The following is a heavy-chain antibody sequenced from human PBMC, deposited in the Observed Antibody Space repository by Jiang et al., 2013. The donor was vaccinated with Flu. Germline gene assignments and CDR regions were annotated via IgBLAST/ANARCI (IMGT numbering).Heavy chain of an antibody. V-gene: IGHV3-7*01. D-gene: IGHD3-22*01. CDR2: INQDGSAI. J-gene: IGHJ3*01. CDR1: GFTFSDYW. Sequence: QLVESGGGLVQPGGSLRLSCAASGFTFSDYWMSWVRQTPGKGLEWVATINQDGSAIYYVDSVKGRFTISRDNAGNSLYLRMNSLRAEDTALYYCARGIDYYDRGAYHRAFGLWGQGTPVTVSS. CDR3: ARGIDYYDRGAYHRAFGL.